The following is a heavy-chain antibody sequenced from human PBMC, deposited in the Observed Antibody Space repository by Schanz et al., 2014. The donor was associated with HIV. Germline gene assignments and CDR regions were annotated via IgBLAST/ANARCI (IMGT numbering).Heavy chain of an antibody. CDR2: IYSGDST. Sequence: VHLVESGGGVVQPGKSLRLSCAASGFTVSSNYMSWVRQAPGRGLEWVSFIYSGDSTFYANSVKGRFTISRDDSKNTLYLQMNSLRAEDTAMYYCAAGLIRYFFDYWGQGTLVTVSS. D-gene: IGHD2-21*01. J-gene: IGHJ4*02. V-gene: IGHV3-53*01. CDR1: GFTVSSNY. CDR3: AAGLIRYFFDY.